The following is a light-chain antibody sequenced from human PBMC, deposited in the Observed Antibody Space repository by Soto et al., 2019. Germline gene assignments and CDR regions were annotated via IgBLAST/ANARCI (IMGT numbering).Light chain of an antibody. J-gene: IGKJ2*01. V-gene: IGKV1-39*01. Sequence: DLQMTQSPSSLSASVGDRVTITCRASQSISSYLNWYQQKPGKAPKLLIYAASSLQSGVPSRFSGSGSGTDFPLTISSLQPEDFATYYCQQSYSTPATFGQGTKLEIK. CDR1: QSISSY. CDR3: QQSYSTPAT. CDR2: AAS.